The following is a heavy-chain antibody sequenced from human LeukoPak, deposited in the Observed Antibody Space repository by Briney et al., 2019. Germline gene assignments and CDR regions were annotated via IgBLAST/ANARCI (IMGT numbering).Heavy chain of an antibody. Sequence: ASVKVSCKASGYTFTAYYMHWVRQAPGQGLEWMGWISAYNGNTNYAQKLQGRVTMTTDTSTSTAYMELRSLRSDDTAVYYCARDRRVYWYFDLWGRGTLVTVSS. V-gene: IGHV1-18*04. J-gene: IGHJ2*01. CDR1: GYTFTAYY. CDR2: ISAYNGNT. CDR3: ARDRRVYWYFDL. D-gene: IGHD5-12*01.